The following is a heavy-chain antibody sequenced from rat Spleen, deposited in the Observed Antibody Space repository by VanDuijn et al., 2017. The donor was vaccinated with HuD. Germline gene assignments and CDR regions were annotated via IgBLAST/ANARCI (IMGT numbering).Heavy chain of an antibody. Sequence: EVQLVESGGALVQPGRSLKLSCAASGFTLSNRYMAWVRQAPMKGLDWVAYISPGGGNTYYRDSVKGRFTISRDNAKNTLYLEMDSLRSEDTATYYCARLGITLGAGHWFAYWGQGTLVTVSS. CDR1: GFTLSNRY. V-gene: IGHV5-25*01. CDR3: ARLGITLGAGHWFAY. J-gene: IGHJ3*01. CDR2: ISPGGGNT. D-gene: IGHD1-2*01.